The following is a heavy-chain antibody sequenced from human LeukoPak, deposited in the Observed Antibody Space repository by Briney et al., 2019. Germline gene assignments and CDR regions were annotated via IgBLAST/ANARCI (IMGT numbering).Heavy chain of an antibody. CDR1: GSTFTGYF. D-gene: IGHD2-2*01. V-gene: IGHV1-2*02. CDR2: INPNSGGT. CDR3: AISNVYCSSTSCYFI. Sequence: ASVKVSCKASGSTFTGYFMHWVRQAPGQGLEWMGWINPNSGGTNYAQKFQGRVTMTRDTSISTAYMELRRLRSDDTAEYYCAISNVYCSSTSCYFIWGQGTLVTVSS. J-gene: IGHJ4*02.